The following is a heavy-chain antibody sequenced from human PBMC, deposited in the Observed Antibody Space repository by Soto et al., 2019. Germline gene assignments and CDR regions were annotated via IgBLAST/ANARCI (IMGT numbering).Heavy chain of an antibody. J-gene: IGHJ2*01. D-gene: IGHD3-22*01. Sequence: EVQLVESGGDLVKPGGSLRLSCAASGLTFSNAWMSWVRQAPGKGLEWVGRIKSKTDGGTIDYAAPVKGRFTISRXYXINTLYMKMNSLKTEDTAVYYCTTYRSGYYYWNFDLWGRGTLVTVSS. CDR1: GLTFSNAW. V-gene: IGHV3-15*01. CDR3: TTYRSGYYYWNFDL. CDR2: IKSKTDGGTI.